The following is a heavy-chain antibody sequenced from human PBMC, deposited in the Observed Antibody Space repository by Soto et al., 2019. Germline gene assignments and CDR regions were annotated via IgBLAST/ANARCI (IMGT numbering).Heavy chain of an antibody. CDR3: AKEGYGMDV. CDR1: GFTFSSYG. Sequence: QVQLVESGGGVVQPGRSLRLSCAASGFTFSSYGIHWVRQAPGKGLEWVAVISYDGSNKYYADSVKGRFTISRDNSKNTLYLQMNSLRAEDTAVYYCAKEGYGMDVWGQGTTVTVSS. V-gene: IGHV3-30*18. J-gene: IGHJ6*02. CDR2: ISYDGSNK.